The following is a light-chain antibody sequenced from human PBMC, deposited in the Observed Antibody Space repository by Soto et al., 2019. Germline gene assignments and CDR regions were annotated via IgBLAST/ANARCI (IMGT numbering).Light chain of an antibody. Sequence: EIVLTQSPGTLSLSPGERATLSCRASQSVSSSYLAWYQQKPGQAPRLLIYGASSRATGIPDRFSGSGSGTDFTLTINRLEPEDFALYYRQQYGSSPPTFGQGTKVDIK. CDR1: QSVSSSY. J-gene: IGKJ1*01. CDR3: QQYGSSPPT. CDR2: GAS. V-gene: IGKV3-20*01.